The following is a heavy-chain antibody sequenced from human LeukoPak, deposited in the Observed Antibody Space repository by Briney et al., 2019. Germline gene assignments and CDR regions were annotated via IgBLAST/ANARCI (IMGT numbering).Heavy chain of an antibody. CDR1: GGSFSGYY. V-gene: IGHV4-34*01. CDR2: INHSGST. CDR3: ARGANWVFPDY. J-gene: IGHJ4*02. D-gene: IGHD3-9*01. Sequence: PSETLSLTCAVYGGSFSGYYWSWIRQPPGQGLEWIGEINHSGSTNYNPSLKSRVTISVDTSKNQFSLKLSSVTAADTAVYYCARGANWVFPDYWGQGTLVTVSS.